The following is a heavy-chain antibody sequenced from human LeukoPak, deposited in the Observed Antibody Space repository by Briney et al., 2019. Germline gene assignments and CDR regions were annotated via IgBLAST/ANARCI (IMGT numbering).Heavy chain of an antibody. Sequence: GGSLSLSCAASGFTFSGSAMHWVRQASGKGLEWVGRIRSKANSYATAYAASVKGRFTISRDDSKNTAYLQMNSLKTEDTAVYYCTRPRQQLPGSWFDPWGQGTLVTVSS. CDR1: GFTFSGSA. D-gene: IGHD6-13*01. CDR2: IRSKANSYAT. V-gene: IGHV3-73*01. J-gene: IGHJ5*02. CDR3: TRPRQQLPGSWFDP.